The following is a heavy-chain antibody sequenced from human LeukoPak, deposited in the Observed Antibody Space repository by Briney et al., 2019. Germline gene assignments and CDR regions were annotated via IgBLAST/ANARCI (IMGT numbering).Heavy chain of an antibody. CDR2: ISAYNGNT. CDR1: GYTFTSYG. V-gene: IGHV1-18*01. Sequence: ASVRVSCKASGYTFTSYGISWVRQAPGQGLEWMGWISAYNGNTNYAQKLQGRVTMTTDTSTSTAYMELRSLRSDDTAVYYCARSGGNFWSGYLDVWGKGTTVTVSS. J-gene: IGHJ6*04. CDR3: ARSGGNFWSGYLDV. D-gene: IGHD3-3*01.